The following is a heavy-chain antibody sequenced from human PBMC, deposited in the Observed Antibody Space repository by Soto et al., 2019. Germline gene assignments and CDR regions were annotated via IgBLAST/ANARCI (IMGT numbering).Heavy chain of an antibody. CDR3: ARDDHGDYYYYYGMDV. J-gene: IGHJ6*02. D-gene: IGHD4-17*01. CDR1: GFTFSSYW. V-gene: IGHV3-7*01. CDR2: IKQDGSEK. Sequence: PGGSLRLSCAAPGFTFSSYWMSWVRQAPGKGLEWVANIKQDGSEKYYVDSVKGRFTISRDNAKNSLYLQMNSLRAEDTAVYYCARDDHGDYYYYYGMDVWGQGTTVTVSS.